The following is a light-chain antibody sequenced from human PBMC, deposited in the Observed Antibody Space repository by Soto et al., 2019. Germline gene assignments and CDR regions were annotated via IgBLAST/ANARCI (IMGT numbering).Light chain of an antibody. CDR2: KVS. CDR3: QQYNSYGT. J-gene: IGKJ1*01. V-gene: IGKV1-5*03. CDR1: QSFNNW. Sequence: EIQMTQSPSTLSASIGDRVTITCRASQSFNNWLAWYQHKPGEVPKLLIYKVSNLESGVPSRFSGSGSGTEFTLTISSLQPDDFATYYCQQYNSYGTFGQGTKVEIK.